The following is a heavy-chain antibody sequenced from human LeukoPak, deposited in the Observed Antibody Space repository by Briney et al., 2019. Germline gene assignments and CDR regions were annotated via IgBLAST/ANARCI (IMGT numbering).Heavy chain of an antibody. CDR3: ARGYSSGWYSYYFDY. CDR1: GGSIGSHY. J-gene: IGHJ4*02. Sequence: PSETLSLTCTVSGGSIGSHYWSWIRQPPGKGLEWIGYIYYSGSTNYNPSLKSRVTISVDTSKNQFSLKLSSVTAADTAAYYCARGYSSGWYSYYFDYWGQGTLVTVSS. CDR2: IYYSGST. V-gene: IGHV4-59*11. D-gene: IGHD6-19*01.